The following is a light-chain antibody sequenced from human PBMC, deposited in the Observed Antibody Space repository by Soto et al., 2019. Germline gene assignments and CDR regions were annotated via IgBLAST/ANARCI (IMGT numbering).Light chain of an antibody. Sequence: DIVMTQSPDSLAVSLGEGATINCKSSQSVLSSCDGNNYLAWFQQKPGQPPKLLIYGASTRESGVPDRFSGSGSGTDFTLTISSLQAEDVAIYYCQQYYGAPLTFGGGTKVEIK. J-gene: IGKJ4*01. CDR2: GAS. CDR1: QSVLSSCDGNNY. V-gene: IGKV4-1*01. CDR3: QQYYGAPLT.